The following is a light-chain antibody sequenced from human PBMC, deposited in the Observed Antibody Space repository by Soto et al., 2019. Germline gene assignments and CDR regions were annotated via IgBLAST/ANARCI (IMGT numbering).Light chain of an antibody. J-gene: IGLJ1*01. CDR3: CSYAVSNTYL. Sequence: QSALTQPASVSASPGQSITISCTGTDSDVGSHNLVSWYQLHPGKAPKLMIYEVTKRPSGVTNRFSGSKSGNTASLTIAGLQAEDEADYYCCSYAVSNTYLFGNGTKVPVL. CDR1: DSDVGSHNL. V-gene: IGLV2-23*02. CDR2: EVT.